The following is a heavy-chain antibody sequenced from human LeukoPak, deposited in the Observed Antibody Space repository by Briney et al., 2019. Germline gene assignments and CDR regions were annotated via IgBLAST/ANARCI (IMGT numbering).Heavy chain of an antibody. CDR1: GFTFSSYG. J-gene: IGHJ4*02. V-gene: IGHV3-30*18. D-gene: IGHD3-10*01. CDR3: AKDHSWSLLWFFDY. Sequence: GRSLRLSCAASGFTFSSYGMHWVRQAPGKGLEWVAVISYDGSNKYYADSVKGRFTISRDNSKNTLYLQMNSLRAEDTAVYYCAKDHSWSLLWFFDYWGQGTLVTVSS. CDR2: ISYDGSNK.